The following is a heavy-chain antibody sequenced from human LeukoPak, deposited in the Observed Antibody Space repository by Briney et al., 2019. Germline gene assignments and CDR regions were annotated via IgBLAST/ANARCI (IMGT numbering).Heavy chain of an antibody. D-gene: IGHD3-9*01. V-gene: IGHV3-74*01. CDR2: ITPSGSIS. CDR1: GFTFSNAW. Sequence: GGSLRLSCAASGFTFSNAWMSWVRQAPGKGPEWVSGITPSGSISYYADSVKGRFTISRDNAKNTLYLQMNSLRAEDTAVYYCARGYYDILTGYSFDYWGQGTLATVSS. J-gene: IGHJ4*02. CDR3: ARGYYDILTGYSFDY.